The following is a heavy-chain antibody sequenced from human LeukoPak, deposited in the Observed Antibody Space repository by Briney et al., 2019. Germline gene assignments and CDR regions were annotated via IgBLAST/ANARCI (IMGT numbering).Heavy chain of an antibody. CDR3: ARVRGVTTLGY. CDR1: GYTFTGYY. V-gene: IGHV1-2*04. D-gene: IGHD4-17*01. CDR2: INPNSGGT. J-gene: IGHJ4*02. Sequence: ASVKVSCTASGYTFTGYYMHWVRQAPGQGLEWMGWINPNSGGTNYAQKFQGWVTMTRDTSISTAYMELSRLRSDDTAVYYCARVRGVTTLGYWGQGTLVTVSS.